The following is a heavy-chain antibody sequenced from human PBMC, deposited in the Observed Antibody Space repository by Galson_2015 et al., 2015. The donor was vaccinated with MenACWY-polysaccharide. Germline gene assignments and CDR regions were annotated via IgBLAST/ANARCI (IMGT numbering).Heavy chain of an antibody. V-gene: IGHV3-74*01. Sequence: SLRLSCAASGFTFSSYWMHWVRQAPGKGLVWVSRINSDGSSTSYADSVKGRFTISRDNAKNTLYLQMNSLRAEDTAVYYCAREAPVYEQPSRGTTYYGMDVWGQGTTVTVSS. CDR3: AREAPVYEQPSRGTTYYGMDV. D-gene: IGHD1-7*01. CDR1: GFTFSSYW. CDR2: INSDGSST. J-gene: IGHJ6*02.